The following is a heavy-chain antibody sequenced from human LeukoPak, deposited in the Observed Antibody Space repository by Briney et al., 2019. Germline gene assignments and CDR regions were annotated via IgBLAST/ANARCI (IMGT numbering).Heavy chain of an antibody. CDR3: ARGSDHIVVVPAAMNFDY. D-gene: IGHD2-2*01. V-gene: IGHV4-55*08. CDR2: IHQGGTT. CDR1: SDSIITNDW. J-gene: IGHJ4*02. Sequence: SETLSLTCAVSSDSIITNDWWNWVRQSPGKGLEWIGEIHQGGTTHYSPSLKSRITMSMDTSKNQFSLKLSSVTAADTAVYYCARGSDHIVVVPAAMNFDYWGQGTLVTVSS.